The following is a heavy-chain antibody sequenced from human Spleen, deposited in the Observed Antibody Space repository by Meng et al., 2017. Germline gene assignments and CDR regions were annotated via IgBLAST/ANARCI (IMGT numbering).Heavy chain of an antibody. CDR3: ARVMRPQSSGYAGYDYDC. J-gene: IGHJ4*02. D-gene: IGHD5-12*01. Sequence: ASVKVSCKASGYTFTDYSMHWVRQAPGQGLEWMGWINPNSGGTNYAQRFQGRVTMTRETSISTASMELSRLRSDDTAVYYCARVMRPQSSGYAGYDYDCWGQGTRVTVSS. CDR2: INPNSGGT. CDR1: GYTFTDYS. V-gene: IGHV1-2*02.